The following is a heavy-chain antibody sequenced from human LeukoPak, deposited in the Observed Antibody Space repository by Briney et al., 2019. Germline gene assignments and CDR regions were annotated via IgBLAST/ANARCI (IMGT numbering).Heavy chain of an antibody. Sequence: SETLSLTCAVYGGSFSGYYWSWIRQPPGKGLEWIGEINHSGSTNYNPSLKSRVTISVDTSKNQFSLKLSSVTAADTAVYYCARGPSAYYDILTGYSFDYWGQGTLATVSS. J-gene: IGHJ4*02. CDR1: GGSFSGYY. D-gene: IGHD3-9*01. CDR3: ARGPSAYYDILTGYSFDY. CDR2: INHSGST. V-gene: IGHV4-34*01.